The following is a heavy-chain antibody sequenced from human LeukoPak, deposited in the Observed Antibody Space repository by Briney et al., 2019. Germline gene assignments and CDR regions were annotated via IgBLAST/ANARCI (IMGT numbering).Heavy chain of an antibody. CDR2: ISTSGYTI. Sequence: GGSLRLSCAASGFTFSDYYMSWIRQAPGKGLEWVSYISTSGYTIYYADSVKGRFTISRDNAKNSLYLQMNSLRAEDTAVYYCARDGITMVRGVIHYYMDVWGKGTTVTVSS. D-gene: IGHD3-10*01. V-gene: IGHV3-11*04. J-gene: IGHJ6*03. CDR1: GFTFSDYY. CDR3: ARDGITMVRGVIHYYMDV.